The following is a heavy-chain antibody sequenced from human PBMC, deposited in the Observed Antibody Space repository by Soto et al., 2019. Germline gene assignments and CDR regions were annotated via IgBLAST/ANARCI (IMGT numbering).Heavy chain of an antibody. CDR3: ARSIAAAGMGYFDY. D-gene: IGHD6-13*01. J-gene: IGHJ4*02. CDR1: GYTFTDYA. CDR2: INAGNGNR. V-gene: IGHV1-3*01. Sequence: QVQLVQSGAEVKKPGASVKVSCKASGYTFTDYAMHWVRQAPGQRLEWMGWINAGNGNRKYSQKFQGRVTITRDTAASTAYMELSGLRSEDTAVYYWARSIAAAGMGYFDYWGQGTLVTVSS.